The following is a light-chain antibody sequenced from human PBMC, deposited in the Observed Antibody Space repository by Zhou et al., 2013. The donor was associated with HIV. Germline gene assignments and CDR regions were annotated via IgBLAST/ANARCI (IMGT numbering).Light chain of an antibody. V-gene: IGKV1-5*03. Sequence: DIQMTQSPFTLSASVGDRVTITCRASESVDNWLAWYQQKPGRAPKVVIYKASTLESGVPLRFSGSRSGTEFTLTISSLQPDDFATYYCQQYKTYPYTFGPGTKVDI. CDR1: ESVDNW. CDR2: KAS. J-gene: IGKJ3*01. CDR3: QQYKTYPYT.